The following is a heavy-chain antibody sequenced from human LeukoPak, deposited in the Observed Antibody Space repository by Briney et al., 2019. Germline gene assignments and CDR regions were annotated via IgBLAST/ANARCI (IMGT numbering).Heavy chain of an antibody. J-gene: IGHJ4*02. V-gene: IGHV4-34*01. Sequence: SETLSLTCAVYGGSFSGYYWSWIRQPPGKGLERIGEINHSGSTNYNPSLKSRVTISVDTSKNQFSLKLSSVTAADTAVYYCARVRGYCSGGSCYYRFFDYWGQGTLVTVSS. CDR1: GGSFSGYY. CDR2: INHSGST. D-gene: IGHD2-15*01. CDR3: ARVRGYCSGGSCYYRFFDY.